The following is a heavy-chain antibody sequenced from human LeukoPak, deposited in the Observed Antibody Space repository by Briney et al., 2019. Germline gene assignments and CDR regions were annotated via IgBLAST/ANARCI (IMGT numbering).Heavy chain of an antibody. CDR3: ARGYYYDSSGYYGYFDY. J-gene: IGHJ4*02. D-gene: IGHD3-22*01. CDR2: INAGNGNT. CDR1: GYTFTSYA. V-gene: IGHV1-3*03. Sequence: ASVKVSCKASGYTFTSYAMHWVRQAPGQRLEWMGWINAGNGNTKYSQEFQGRVTITRDTSASTAYMELSSLRSEDMAVYYCARGYYYDSSGYYGYFDYWGQGTLVSVSS.